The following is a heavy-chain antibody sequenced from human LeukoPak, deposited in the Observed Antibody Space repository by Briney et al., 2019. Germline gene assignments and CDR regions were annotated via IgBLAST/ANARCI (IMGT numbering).Heavy chain of an antibody. V-gene: IGHV5-51*01. D-gene: IGHD2/OR15-2a*01. CDR3: ASSNSLYYFDY. CDR2: IYPGDSDT. Sequence: KVSCKASGYTFTSYWIGWVRQMPGKGLEWMGIIYPGDSDTRYSPSFQGQVTISADKSISTAYLQWSSLKASDTAMYYCASSNSLYYFDYWGQGTLVTVSS. CDR1: GYTFTSYW. J-gene: IGHJ4*02.